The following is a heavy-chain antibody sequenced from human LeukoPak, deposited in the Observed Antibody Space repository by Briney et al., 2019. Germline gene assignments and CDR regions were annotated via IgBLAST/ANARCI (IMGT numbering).Heavy chain of an antibody. CDR2: MKLDGSEE. D-gene: IGHD2-15*01. CDR3: ARWARYCSSGSCYSWFDP. V-gene: IGHV3-7*01. J-gene: IGHJ5*02. CDR1: GFTFRSYW. Sequence: PGGSLRLSFAASGFTFRSYWMSWVRRAPGKGLGWVANMKLDGSEEYYLDSVKGRFTISSDNAKNSLYLQMNSLRVDDTAVYYCARWARYCSSGSCYSWFDPWGQGTLVTVSS.